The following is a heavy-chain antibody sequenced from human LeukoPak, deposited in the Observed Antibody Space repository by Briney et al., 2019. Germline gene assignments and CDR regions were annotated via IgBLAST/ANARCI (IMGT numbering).Heavy chain of an antibody. J-gene: IGHJ4*02. CDR1: GFKFDDYA. CDR3: AKERSSAIDY. D-gene: IGHD2-15*01. V-gene: IGHV3-9*01. Sequence: PGGSLRLSCAASGFKFDDYAMHWVRQVPGKGLEWVSGISWNSGLIDYADSVKGRFSISRDNAKNSLYLQMNGLKAEDTALYYCAKERSSAIDYWGQGTLVTVSS. CDR2: ISWNSGLI.